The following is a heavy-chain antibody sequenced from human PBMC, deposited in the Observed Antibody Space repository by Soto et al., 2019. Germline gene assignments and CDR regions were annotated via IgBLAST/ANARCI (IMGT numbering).Heavy chain of an antibody. CDR3: ARVSPRGYCSGGSCYSGFDY. CDR2: INAGNGNT. Sequence: QVQLVQSGAEVKKPGASVKVSCKASGYTFTSYAMHWVRQAPGQRLEWMGWINAGNGNTKYSQKFQGRVTITRDTSAGTAYMELSSLRSEDMAVYYCARVSPRGYCSGGSCYSGFDYWGQGTLVTVSS. D-gene: IGHD2-15*01. CDR1: GYTFTSYA. V-gene: IGHV1-3*01. J-gene: IGHJ4*02.